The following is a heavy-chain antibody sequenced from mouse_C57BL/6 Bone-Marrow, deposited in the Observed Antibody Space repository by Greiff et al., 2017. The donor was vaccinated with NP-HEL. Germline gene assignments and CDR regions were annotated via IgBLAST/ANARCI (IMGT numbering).Heavy chain of an antibody. CDR3: VRTNWAWFAY. D-gene: IGHD4-1*01. J-gene: IGHJ3*01. V-gene: IGHV10-1*01. CDR1: GFSFNTYA. Sequence: EVQLVESGGGLVQPKGSLKLSCAASGFSFNTYAMNWVRQAPGKGLEWVAGIRSKSNNYATYYADSVKDRFTISRDDSESMLYLQMNNLKTEDTAMYYCVRTNWAWFAYWGQGTLVTVSA. CDR2: IRSKSNNYAT.